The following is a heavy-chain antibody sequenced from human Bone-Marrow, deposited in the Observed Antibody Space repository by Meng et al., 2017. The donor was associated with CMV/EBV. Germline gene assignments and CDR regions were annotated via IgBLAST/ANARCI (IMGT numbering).Heavy chain of an antibody. CDR3: AAKIDTTYFDY. V-gene: IGHV1-46*01. J-gene: IGHJ4*02. CDR2: INPNGGST. CDR1: GYTFTSYY. D-gene: IGHD1-1*01. Sequence: ASVKVSCKTSGYTFTSYYMHWVRQAPGQGLEWMGIINPNGGSTAYAQKFQGRVTMTGDTSTSTIYIELSSLRSEDTAVYFCAAKIDTTYFDYWGQGTLVTVSS.